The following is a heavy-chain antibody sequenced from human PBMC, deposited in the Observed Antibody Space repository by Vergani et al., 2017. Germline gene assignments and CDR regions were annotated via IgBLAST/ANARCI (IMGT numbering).Heavy chain of an antibody. CDR2: ISYDGDTT. CDR3: SNFPLNRTTPDRGDF. CDR1: GFRFSDYG. V-gene: IGHV3-30*18. J-gene: IGHJ4*02. D-gene: IGHD1-1*01. Sequence: HVQMVESGGGVVQPGRSLRLSCAVSGFRFSDYGMHWVRPAPGRGLEWVALISYDGDTTYYEDSVKGRFTISRDNSKNTLFLQMHSLRVEDPALYYCSNFPLNRTTPDRGDFWGQGSLVTVSS.